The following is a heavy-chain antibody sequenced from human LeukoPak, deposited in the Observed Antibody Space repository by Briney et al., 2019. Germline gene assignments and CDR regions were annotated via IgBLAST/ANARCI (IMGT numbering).Heavy chain of an antibody. V-gene: IGHV4-34*01. CDR3: ARHRGIAARLAFDI. D-gene: IGHD6-6*01. J-gene: IGHJ3*02. CDR1: GGSFSGYY. Sequence: SETLSLTCAVYGGSFSGYYWGWIRQPPGKGLEWIGEINHSGSTNYNPSLKSRITISVDTSKNQFSLKLSSVTAADTAVYYCARHRGIAARLAFDIWGQGTMVTVSS. CDR2: INHSGST.